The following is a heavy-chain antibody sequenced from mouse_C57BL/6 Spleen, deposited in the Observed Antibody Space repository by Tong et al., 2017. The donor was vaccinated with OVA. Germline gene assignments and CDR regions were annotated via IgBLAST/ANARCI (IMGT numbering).Heavy chain of an antibody. D-gene: IGHD1-1*01. CDR2: INPNNGGT. CDR1: GYTFTDYN. CDR3: ARSIYYYGSSGYAMDY. V-gene: IGHV1-18*01. J-gene: IGHJ4*01. Sequence: EVQLQESGPELVKPGASVKIPCKASGYTFTDYNMDWVKQSHGKSLEWIGDINPNNGGTIYNQKFKGKATLTVDKSSSTAYMELRSLTSEDTAVYYCARSIYYYGSSGYAMDYWGQGTSVTVPS.